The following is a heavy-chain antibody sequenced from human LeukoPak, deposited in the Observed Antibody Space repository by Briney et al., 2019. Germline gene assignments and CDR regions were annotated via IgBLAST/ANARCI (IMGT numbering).Heavy chain of an antibody. J-gene: IGHJ4*02. CDR2: ITSSSIYK. CDR1: GFTFSSYN. CDR3: ARYSGTYRDF. D-gene: IGHD1-26*01. V-gene: IGHV3-21*01. Sequence: PGGSLRLSCAASGFTFSSYNMNWVRQAPGKGLEWVSSITSSSIYKFYADSVKGRFTISRDNAKNSLYLQMDSLRAEDTAVYYCARYSGTYRDFWGQGTLVTVSS.